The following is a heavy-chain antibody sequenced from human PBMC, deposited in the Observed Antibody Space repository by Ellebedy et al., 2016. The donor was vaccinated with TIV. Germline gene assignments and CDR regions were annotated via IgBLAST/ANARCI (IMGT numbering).Heavy chain of an antibody. J-gene: IGHJ4*02. Sequence: GESLKISCVASGFTFTDYWMHWVRQAPGKGLMWVSNIDSDGSTTIYADSVKGRFTISRDNAKNTLYLQMNSLTVEDTGVYYCARGSDGQDYWGQGTLVTVSS. CDR3: ARGSDGQDY. CDR1: GFTFTDYW. CDR2: IDSDGSTT. D-gene: IGHD2-8*01. V-gene: IGHV3-74*01.